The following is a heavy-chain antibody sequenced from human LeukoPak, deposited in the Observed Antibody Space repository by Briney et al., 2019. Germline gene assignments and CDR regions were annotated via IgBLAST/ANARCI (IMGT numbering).Heavy chain of an antibody. CDR2: INHSGST. Sequence: PSETLSLTCAVYGGSFSGYYWSWIRQPPGKGLEWIGEINHSGSTNYNPSLKSRVTISVDTSKNQFSLKLSSVTAADTAVYYCARGLRNDFWSGYYRPYYYMDVWGKGTTVTVSS. CDR3: ARGLRNDFWSGYYRPYYYMDV. CDR1: GGSFSGYY. V-gene: IGHV4-34*01. J-gene: IGHJ6*03. D-gene: IGHD3-3*01.